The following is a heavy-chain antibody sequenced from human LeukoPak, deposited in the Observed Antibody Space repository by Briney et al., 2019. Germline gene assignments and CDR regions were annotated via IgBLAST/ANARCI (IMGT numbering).Heavy chain of an antibody. CDR1: GGSISSSSYY. D-gene: IGHD3-10*01. CDR3: ARVGIGSGSYYSLDY. J-gene: IGHJ4*02. CDR2: IYYSGST. Sequence: SETLSLTCTVSGGSISSSSYYWGWIRQPPGKGLEWIGSIYYSGSTYYNPSLKSRVTISVDTSKNQFSLKLSSVTAADTAVYYCARVGIGSGSYYSLDYWGQGTLVTVSS. V-gene: IGHV4-39*07.